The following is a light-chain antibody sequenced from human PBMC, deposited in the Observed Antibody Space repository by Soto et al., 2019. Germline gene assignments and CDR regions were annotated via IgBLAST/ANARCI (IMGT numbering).Light chain of an antibody. CDR3: QQSHTNPLT. Sequence: QRTHSAASLSASVVYSVSIICRASQSISRYLNWYQQKPGKAPKLLIFSASGLQSGVPSRFSGGGYGTEFTLTISSLQLEVFATYYCQQSHTNPLTFGGGAKVDI. CDR1: QSISRY. J-gene: IGKJ4*01. CDR2: SAS. V-gene: IGKV1-39*01.